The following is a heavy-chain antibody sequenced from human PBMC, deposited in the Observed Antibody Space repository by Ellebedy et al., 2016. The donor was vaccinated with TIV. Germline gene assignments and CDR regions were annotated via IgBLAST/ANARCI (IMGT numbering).Heavy chain of an antibody. V-gene: IGHV3-23*01. CDR1: GGTFSSYA. Sequence: SXXASGGTFSSYAMSWVRQAPGKGLEWVSAISGSGGSTYYADSVKGRFTISRDNSKNTLYLQMNSLRAEDTAVYYCAIPPPYFDYWGQGTLVTVSS. CDR2: ISGSGGST. CDR3: AIPPPYFDY. J-gene: IGHJ4*02.